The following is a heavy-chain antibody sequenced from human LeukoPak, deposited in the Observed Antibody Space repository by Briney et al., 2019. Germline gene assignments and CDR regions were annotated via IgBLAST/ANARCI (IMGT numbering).Heavy chain of an antibody. CDR2: IYPGDSDT. D-gene: IGHD5-18*01. Sequence: RGESLNISCKDSGYSFTSYWIGWVRQMPGKGLEWMGIIYPGDSDTRYSPSFQGQVTISADKSINTAYLQWSSLKASDTAIYYCARRGEAMDPFDYWGQGTLVTVSS. V-gene: IGHV5-51*01. J-gene: IGHJ4*02. CDR3: ARRGEAMDPFDY. CDR1: GYSFTSYW.